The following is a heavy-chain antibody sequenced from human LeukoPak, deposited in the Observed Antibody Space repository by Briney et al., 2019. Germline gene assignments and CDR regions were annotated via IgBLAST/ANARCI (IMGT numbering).Heavy chain of an antibody. CDR2: IYYSGST. D-gene: IGHD3-3*01. Sequence: LETLSLTCTVSGGSISSYYWSWIRQPPGKGLEWIGYIYYSGSTNYNPSLKSRVTISVDRSKNQFSLKLSSVTAADTAVYYCARWRGYRGPFDYWGQGTLVTVSS. V-gene: IGHV4-59*12. CDR1: GGSISSYY. CDR3: ARWRGYRGPFDY. J-gene: IGHJ4*02.